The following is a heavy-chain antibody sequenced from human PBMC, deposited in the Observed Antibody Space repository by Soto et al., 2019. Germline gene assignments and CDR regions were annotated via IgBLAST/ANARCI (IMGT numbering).Heavy chain of an antibody. Sequence: PSETLSLTCTVSGAYMRNDYYYWSWVRQNPGKDLEWIGHMHHSGRTHYNPSLKSRVAISVDTSKNQFSLYLNSVTAADTAAYYCARWVEVSLDYFDSWGQGTPVTVSS. CDR3: ARWVEVSLDYFDS. J-gene: IGHJ4*02. V-gene: IGHV4-31*03. D-gene: IGHD2-15*01. CDR2: MHHSGRT. CDR1: GAYMRNDYYY.